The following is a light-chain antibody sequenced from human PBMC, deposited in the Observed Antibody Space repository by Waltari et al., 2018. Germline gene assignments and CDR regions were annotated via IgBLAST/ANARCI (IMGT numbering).Light chain of an antibody. CDR1: SHNTVCNY. CDR3: AAWDDSLSGPV. CDR2: RHN. J-gene: IGLJ2*01. V-gene: IGLV1-47*01. Sequence: SVVPQPPSEYGTPGQGFTISSSGTSHNTVCNYVYWFLQLPGTAPTLFIYRHNQRPSGVPDRFSGSKSGTSASLAIGGLRSEDEADYYCAAWDDSLSGPVFGGGTKLTVL.